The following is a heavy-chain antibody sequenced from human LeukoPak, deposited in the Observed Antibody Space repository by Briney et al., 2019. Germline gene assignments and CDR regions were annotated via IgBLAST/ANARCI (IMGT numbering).Heavy chain of an antibody. D-gene: IGHD5-12*01. V-gene: IGHV1-69*04. J-gene: IGHJ6*02. CDR2: IIPILGIA. Sequence: SVKVSCKASGGTFSSYAISWVRQAPGQGLEWMGRIIPILGIANYAQKFQGRVTITADKSTSTAYMELSSLRSEDTAVYYCARDGSSGYVYYYYYGMDVWGQGTTVTVSS. CDR1: GGTFSSYA. CDR3: ARDGSSGYVYYYYYGMDV.